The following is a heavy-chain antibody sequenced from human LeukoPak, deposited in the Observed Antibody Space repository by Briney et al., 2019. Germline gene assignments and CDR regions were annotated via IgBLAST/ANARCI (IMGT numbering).Heavy chain of an antibody. D-gene: IGHD2-21*01. J-gene: IGHJ4*02. CDR3: ARGVVIAPQTFDY. Sequence: SETLSLTCTVSGDSINGFYWSWIRQPPGKGLEWIGYIYYSGSTNYNPSLKSRVTISVDTSKNQFSLKLSPVTAADTAVYYCARGVVIAPQTFDYWGQGTLVTVSS. CDR2: IYYSGST. V-gene: IGHV4-59*01. CDR1: GDSINGFY.